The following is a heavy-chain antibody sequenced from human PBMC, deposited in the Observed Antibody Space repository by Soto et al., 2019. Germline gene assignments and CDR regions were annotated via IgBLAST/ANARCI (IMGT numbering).Heavy chain of an antibody. CDR1: GASMSNYY. V-gene: IGHV4-4*07. CDR3: VREGDYADNNGYPLFDY. CDR2: IFGSGET. Sequence: QVQLQESGPGLLKPSETLSLTCTVSGASMSNYYWSWIRQPAGKGLEWIGRIFGSGETYYNPSLKSRVLLSVDLSKSQFSLELTSVTAADTAVYFCVREGDYADNNGYPLFDYWGQGTLVTVSP. J-gene: IGHJ4*02. D-gene: IGHD3-22*01.